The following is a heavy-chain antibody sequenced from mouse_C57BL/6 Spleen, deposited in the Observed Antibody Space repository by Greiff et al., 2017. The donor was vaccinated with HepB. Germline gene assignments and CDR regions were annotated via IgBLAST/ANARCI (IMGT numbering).Heavy chain of an antibody. J-gene: IGHJ2*01. V-gene: IGHV3-6*01. D-gene: IGHD2-4*01. CDR2: ISYDGSN. CDR3: ASLYDYDGDFDY. CDR1: GYSITSGYY. Sequence: DVQLQESGPGLVKPSQSLSLTCSVTGYSITSGYYWNWIRQFPGNKLEWMGYISYDGSNNYNPSLKNRISITRDTSKNQFFLKLNSVTTEDTATYYCASLYDYDGDFDYWGQGTTLTVSS.